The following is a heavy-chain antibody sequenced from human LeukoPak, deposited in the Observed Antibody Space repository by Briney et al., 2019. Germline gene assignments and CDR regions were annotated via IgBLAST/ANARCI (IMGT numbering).Heavy chain of an antibody. D-gene: IGHD3-22*01. Sequence: AGESLKISCKGSGYSFTTYWLGWVRQMPGKGLEWMGIIYPGDSDTRYSPSFQGQVTISADKSISTAYLQWSSLKASDTAMYYCARRPSYDSPFDYWGQGTLVTVSS. V-gene: IGHV5-51*01. CDR1: GYSFTTYW. CDR2: IYPGDSDT. CDR3: ARRPSYDSPFDY. J-gene: IGHJ4*02.